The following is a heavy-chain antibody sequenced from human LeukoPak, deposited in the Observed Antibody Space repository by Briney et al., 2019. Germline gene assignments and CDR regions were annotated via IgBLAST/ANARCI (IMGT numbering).Heavy chain of an antibody. J-gene: IGHJ4*02. V-gene: IGHV3-48*01. Sequence: GGSLRLSCAASGFTFSDYSMNWLRQAPGKGLEWLSYITSSGGTTHYADSLRGRFTISRDNAKNSLYLQMNSLRAEDTAIYYCARVRGSSWYLDYWGQGTLVTVSS. CDR2: ITSSGGTT. D-gene: IGHD6-13*01. CDR1: GFTFSDYS. CDR3: ARVRGSSWYLDY.